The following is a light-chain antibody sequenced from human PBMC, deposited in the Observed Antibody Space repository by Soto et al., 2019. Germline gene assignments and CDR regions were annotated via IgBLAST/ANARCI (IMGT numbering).Light chain of an antibody. Sequence: DIQMTPSPSSLSASVGDRVTITCRASQSITNYLNWYQQKPGKAPKLLIYAASSLQSGVPSRFSGSGSGTDFTLTISSLQPEDFATYYCQQSYSTPPTFGGGTKVDIK. CDR3: QQSYSTPPT. V-gene: IGKV1-39*01. J-gene: IGKJ4*01. CDR2: AAS. CDR1: QSITNY.